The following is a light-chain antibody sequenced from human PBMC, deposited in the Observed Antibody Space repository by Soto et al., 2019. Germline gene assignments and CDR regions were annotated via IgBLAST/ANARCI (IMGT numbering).Light chain of an antibody. CDR3: SSFTTTCFYV. CDR2: SNN. J-gene: IGLJ1*01. V-gene: IGLV1-44*01. Sequence: QSVLTQPPSASGTAGQRVTISCSGSSSNSGSNTVNWYQQLPGTAPKLLIYSNNQRPSGVSTRFSASKSAYTASLTISGLQAEDEADYYCSSFTTTCFYVFGPGTKVTVL. CDR1: SSNSGSNT.